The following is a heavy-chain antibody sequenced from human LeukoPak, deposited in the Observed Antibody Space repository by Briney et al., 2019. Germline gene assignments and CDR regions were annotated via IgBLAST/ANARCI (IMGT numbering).Heavy chain of an antibody. CDR2: INPNSGGT. D-gene: IGHD3-10*01. Sequence: EASVKVSCKAAGYTFTGYYMHLVRQAPGQGLEWMGWINPNSGGTNYAQKFQGRVTMTRDTSISTAYMELSSLRSDDTAVYYCGRFSVKLDRGRLDPWGQGTLVTVSS. J-gene: IGHJ5*02. V-gene: IGHV1-2*02. CDR3: GRFSVKLDRGRLDP. CDR1: GYTFTGYY.